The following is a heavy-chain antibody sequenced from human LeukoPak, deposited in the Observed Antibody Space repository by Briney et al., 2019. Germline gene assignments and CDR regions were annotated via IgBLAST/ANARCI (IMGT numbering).Heavy chain of an antibody. V-gene: IGHV4-4*07. CDR2: IYTSGST. CDR1: GGSISSYY. CDR3: ASSYNDFWSGYRGNYFDY. Sequence: SETLSLTCTVSGGSISSYYWSWIRQPAGKGLEWIGRIYTSGSTNYNPSLKSRVTMSVDTSKNQFSLKLSSVTAADTAVYYCASSYNDFWSGYRGNYFDYWGQGTLVTVSS. D-gene: IGHD3-3*01. J-gene: IGHJ4*02.